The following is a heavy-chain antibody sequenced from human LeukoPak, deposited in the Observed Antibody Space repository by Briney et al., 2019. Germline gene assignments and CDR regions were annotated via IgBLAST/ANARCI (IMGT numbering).Heavy chain of an antibody. V-gene: IGHV3-23*01. CDR3: AKDPNGDYIGAFDN. CDR2: ITTSGGTT. CDR1: GFSFTTYA. J-gene: IGHJ3*02. Sequence: GGSLRLSCAASGFSFTTYAMTWVRQLPGKGLEWVSAITTSGGTTKYADSVKGRFTISRDNSKNTLYLQMNSLRAEDTAIYYCAKDPNGDYIGAFDNWGQGTMVTVS. D-gene: IGHD2-8*01.